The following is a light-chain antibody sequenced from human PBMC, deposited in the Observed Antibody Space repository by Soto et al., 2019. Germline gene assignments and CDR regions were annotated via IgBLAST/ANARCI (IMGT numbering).Light chain of an antibody. CDR3: QQYNSYRYT. Sequence: DIQMTQSPSTLSASVGDRVTITCRASQSISSWLAWYQQKPGKAPKLLIYDASSLESGVPSRFSGSGSGTEFTLTISSLQPDDFATYYCQQYNSYRYTFGQGTKL. J-gene: IGKJ2*01. V-gene: IGKV1-5*01. CDR1: QSISSW. CDR2: DAS.